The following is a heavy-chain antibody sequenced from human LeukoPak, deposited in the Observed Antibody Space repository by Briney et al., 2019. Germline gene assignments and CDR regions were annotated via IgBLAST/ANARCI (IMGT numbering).Heavy chain of an antibody. J-gene: IGHJ4*02. V-gene: IGHV1-18*01. D-gene: IGHD1-26*01. CDR2: ISTYTGDT. CDR3: ARGPIVLDY. CDR1: GYTFTSYG. Sequence: ASVKVSCKASGYTFTSYGVGWVRQAPGQGLEWMGWISTYTGDTKYAQKLRGRVTLTTDTSTSTAYMELRSLRSDDTAVYYCARGPIVLDYWGQGTLVTVSS.